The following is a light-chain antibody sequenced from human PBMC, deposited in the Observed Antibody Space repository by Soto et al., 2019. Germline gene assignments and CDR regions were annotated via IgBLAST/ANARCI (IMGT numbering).Light chain of an antibody. V-gene: IGLV1-44*01. Sequence: QSVLTQPPSASGTPGQRVTISCSGSSSNIGSHTVNWYQQLPGTAPKLLIYSNIQRPSGVPDRFSGSKSGTSASLAISGLQSEDEADYYCAACDDSLNGYVFGTGTKLTVL. CDR1: SSNIGSHT. CDR3: AACDDSLNGYV. J-gene: IGLJ1*01. CDR2: SNI.